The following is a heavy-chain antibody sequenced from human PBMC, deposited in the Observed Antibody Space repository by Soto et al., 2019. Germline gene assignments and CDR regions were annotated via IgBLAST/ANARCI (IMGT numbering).Heavy chain of an antibody. CDR1: GYLLTYYY. J-gene: IGHJ4*02. Sequence: ASVKVSCKASGYLLTYYYIHWVRQGPGQGLEWMRIINPNGGTTTYAQNFQGRVTMTRDTSTNTVYMELTSLTAEDAAIDYCVRSQSRGGCRLCLEYCGQGTWVT. V-gene: IGHV1-46*01. D-gene: IGHD2-15*01. CDR3: VRSQSRGGCRLCLEY. CDR2: INPNGGTT.